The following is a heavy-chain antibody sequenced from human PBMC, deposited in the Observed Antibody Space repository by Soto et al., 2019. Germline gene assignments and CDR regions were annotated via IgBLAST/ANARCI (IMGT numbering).Heavy chain of an antibody. D-gene: IGHD2-8*01. V-gene: IGHV3-23*01. J-gene: IGHJ3*02. Sequence: PGGSLRLSCAASGFTFSEYAMTWGRQAPGKGLEWGSVIGGAGSNIYYADSVEGRFTVSRDDSKNTLYLRMDSLRVEDTAVYYREKDFVSRNGVYDTFDIWGPGXMVTVSS. CDR2: IGGAGSNI. CDR1: GFTFSEYA. CDR3: EKDFVSRNGVYDTFDI.